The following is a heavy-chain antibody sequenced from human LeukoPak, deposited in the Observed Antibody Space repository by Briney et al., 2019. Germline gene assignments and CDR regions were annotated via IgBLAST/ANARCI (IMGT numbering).Heavy chain of an antibody. Sequence: SETLSLTCTVSGGPISSYSWSWIRKPPGKGLEWIGYIYHSGSTKYNPSLKSRVTISVDTSKNQFSLKLSSVTAADTAVYYCARDGYSGNDGLWGQGSLVTVPS. CDR3: ARDGYSGNDGL. J-gene: IGHJ4*02. CDR2: IYHSGST. CDR1: GGPISSYS. D-gene: IGHD5-12*01. V-gene: IGHV4-59*01.